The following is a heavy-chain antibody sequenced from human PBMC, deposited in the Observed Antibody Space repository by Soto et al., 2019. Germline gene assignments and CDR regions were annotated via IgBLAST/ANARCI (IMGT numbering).Heavy chain of an antibody. CDR2: MNPNSGST. V-gene: IGHV1-8*01. Sequence: ASVKVSCKASGYTFTSYDINWVRQATGQGLEWMGWMNPNSGSTGYAQKFQGRVTMTRNTSISTAYMELSSLRSEDTAVYYCARVLITMVRGAPDYWGQGTLVTVSS. CDR3: ARVLITMVRGAPDY. CDR1: GYTFTSYD. D-gene: IGHD3-10*01. J-gene: IGHJ4*02.